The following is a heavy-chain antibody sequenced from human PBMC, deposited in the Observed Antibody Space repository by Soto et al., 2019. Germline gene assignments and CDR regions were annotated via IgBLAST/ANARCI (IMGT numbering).Heavy chain of an antibody. CDR1: GGSFSGYY. CDR3: ARDKITGLFDY. J-gene: IGHJ4*02. D-gene: IGHD2-8*02. V-gene: IGHV4-34*01. CDR2: INHSGRT. Sequence: QVQLQQWGAGLLKPSETLSLTCAVYGGSFSGYYWTWIRQPPGTGLEWFGEINHSGRTNYNPSLKSRVTISVDTSQNQFSLKLTSVTAADTAVYYCARDKITGLFDYWGQGTLVTVSS.